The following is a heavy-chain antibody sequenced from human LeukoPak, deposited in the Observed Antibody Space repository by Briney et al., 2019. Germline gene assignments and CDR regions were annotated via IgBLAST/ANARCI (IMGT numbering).Heavy chain of an antibody. J-gene: IGHJ3*02. V-gene: IGHV1-8*01. CDR2: MNPRDDT. Sequence: ASVKVSCTAFGYSSPDINWVRQATGRGLEWLGWMNPRDDTGYAQKFQGRVTLTRDKSINTAYMELGSLRSEDTAVYYCARFTPDNGFDIWGQGTMVTVS. CDR1: GYSSPD. D-gene: IGHD1-14*01. CDR3: ARFTPDNGFDI.